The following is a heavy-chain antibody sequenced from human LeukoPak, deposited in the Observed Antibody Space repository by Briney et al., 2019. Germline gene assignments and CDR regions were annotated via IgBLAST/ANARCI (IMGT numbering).Heavy chain of an antibody. CDR3: ATKVMSGSYWGAFDI. V-gene: IGHV4-4*07. CDR1: GGSISSFY. CDR2: IDTSGNT. J-gene: IGHJ3*02. D-gene: IGHD1-26*01. Sequence: PSETLSLTCTVSGGSISSFYWSWIRQPAGKGLEWIGRIDTSGNTNYNPSLKSRVTVSVDRSKNQFSLKLSSVTVADTAVYYCATKVMSGSYWGAFDIWGQGTLVTVSP.